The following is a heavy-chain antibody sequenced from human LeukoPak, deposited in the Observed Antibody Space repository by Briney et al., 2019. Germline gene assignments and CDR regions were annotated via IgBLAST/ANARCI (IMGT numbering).Heavy chain of an antibody. V-gene: IGHV3-74*01. CDR1: GFTFSRYW. CDR3: VRDDFGVDY. Sequence: GGSLRLSCAASGFTFSRYWMQWVRQAPGKGLVWVSHITGDGSSTGYADSVKGRFTISRDNAKNTLYLHMNSLRAEDTAVYYCVRDDFGVDYWGQGTPVTVSS. D-gene: IGHD3-10*01. J-gene: IGHJ4*02. CDR2: ITGDGSST.